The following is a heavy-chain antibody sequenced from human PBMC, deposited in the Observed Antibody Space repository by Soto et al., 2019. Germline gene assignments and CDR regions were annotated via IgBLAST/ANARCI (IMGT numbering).Heavy chain of an antibody. J-gene: IGHJ6*03. CDR2: IYYSGST. D-gene: IGHD2-2*01. CDR3: AISSTSADEDYYYYMDV. Sequence: SETLSLTCTVSGGSISSYYWSWIRQPPGKGLEWIGYIYYSGSTNYNPSLKSRVTISVDTSKNQFSLKLSSVTAADTAVYYCAISSTSADEDYYYYMDVWGKGTTVTVSS. CDR1: GGSISSYY. V-gene: IGHV4-59*01.